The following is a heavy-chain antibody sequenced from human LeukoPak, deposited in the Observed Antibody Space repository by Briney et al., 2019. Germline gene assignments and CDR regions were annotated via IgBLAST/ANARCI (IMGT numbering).Heavy chain of an antibody. CDR2: INPNSGDS. CDR1: GYTFSGSY. Sequence: ASVKVSCKASGYTFSGSYIHWVRQVAGQGLEWMGWINPNSGDSKSSPKFQGRVAMTRVTSFNTAYMEVSGLTPDDTATYYCAKRGGALSHWGQGTPVTVTS. J-gene: IGHJ4*02. V-gene: IGHV1-2*02. CDR3: AKRGGALSH. D-gene: IGHD2-21*01.